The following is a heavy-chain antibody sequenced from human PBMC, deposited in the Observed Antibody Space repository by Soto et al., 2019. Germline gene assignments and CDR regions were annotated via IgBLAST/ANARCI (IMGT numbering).Heavy chain of an antibody. J-gene: IGHJ4*02. D-gene: IGHD3-22*01. CDR2: ISAHNGDT. Sequence: ASVKVSCKASGYSFATYGFSWVRQAPGQGLECVGWISAHNGDTHYSQKFQGRVTLTTDTSTNTGYMELRSLTSDDTAVYFCATEPIYYDDGSGYYPLGHWGQGTLVTVSS. CDR3: ATEPIYYDDGSGYYPLGH. CDR1: GYSFATYG. V-gene: IGHV1-18*04.